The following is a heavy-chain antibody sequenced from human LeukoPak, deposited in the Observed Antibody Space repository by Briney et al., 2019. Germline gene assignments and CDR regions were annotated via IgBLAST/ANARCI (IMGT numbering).Heavy chain of an antibody. CDR1: GFTVSGNY. V-gene: IGHV3-47*02. Sequence: PGGSLRLSCAASGFTVSGNYMSWVRQAPGKGLEWVSAIGTGGDTYYADSVMGRFTISRDNAKKSLYLQMNSLIAEDMAVYYCARDPPGYCFDYWGQGTLVTVSS. J-gene: IGHJ4*02. CDR2: IGTGGDT. CDR3: ARDPPGYCFDY. D-gene: IGHD6-13*01.